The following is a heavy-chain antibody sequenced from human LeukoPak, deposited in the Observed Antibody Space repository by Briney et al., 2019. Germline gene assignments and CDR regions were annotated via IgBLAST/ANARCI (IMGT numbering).Heavy chain of an antibody. CDR1: GGTFSSYA. CDR2: IIPIFGTA. Sequence: SVKVSCKASGGTFSSYAISWVRQAPGQGLEWMGGIIPIFGTANYTQKFQGRVTITTDESTSTAYMELSSLRSEDTAVYYCAGLSYYDFWSGYYTNYYYYMDVWGKGTTVTVSS. V-gene: IGHV1-69*05. CDR3: AGLSYYDFWSGYYTNYYYYMDV. J-gene: IGHJ6*03. D-gene: IGHD3-3*01.